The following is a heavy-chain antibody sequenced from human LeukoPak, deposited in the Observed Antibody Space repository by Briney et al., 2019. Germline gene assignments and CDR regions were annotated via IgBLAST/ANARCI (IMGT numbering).Heavy chain of an antibody. Sequence: GGSLRLSCASSGFPFSSFWMHWVRQAPRKGLVWVSRINSVGSSTSYADSVKGRFTISRDNAKNTLYLQMNSLRAEDTAVYYCARERTSGWDAFDFWGQGTLVTVSS. V-gene: IGHV3-74*01. CDR3: ARERTSGWDAFDF. CDR2: INSVGSST. J-gene: IGHJ4*02. D-gene: IGHD6-19*01. CDR1: GFPFSSFW.